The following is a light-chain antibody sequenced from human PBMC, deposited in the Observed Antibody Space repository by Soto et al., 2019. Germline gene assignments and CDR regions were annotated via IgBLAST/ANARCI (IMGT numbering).Light chain of an antibody. CDR1: RSNIGAGYE. Sequence: QSVLTQPPSVSGAPGQRVTISCTGSRSNIGAGYEVNWYQHLPGAAPKLLIYGNTNRPSGVPDRFSGSKSGTSASLAITGLQAEDEADYYCQSYDSSLSALYVFGTGTKLTVL. CDR3: QSYDSSLSALYV. CDR2: GNT. V-gene: IGLV1-40*01. J-gene: IGLJ1*01.